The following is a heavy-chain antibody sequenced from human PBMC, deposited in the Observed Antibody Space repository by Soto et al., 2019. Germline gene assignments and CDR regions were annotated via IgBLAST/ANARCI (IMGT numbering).Heavy chain of an antibody. Sequence: QITLKESGPTLVKPTQTLTLTCTFSGFSLSTSGVGVGWIRQPPGKALEWLALIYWDDDKRYGPSLKSRLAITKDTSKNQVVLTMTNMDPVDTATYYCARKGQWLVPFYWGQGTLVTVSS. D-gene: IGHD6-19*01. V-gene: IGHV2-5*05. CDR2: IYWDDDK. J-gene: IGHJ4*02. CDR3: ARKGQWLVPFY. CDR1: GFSLSTSGVG.